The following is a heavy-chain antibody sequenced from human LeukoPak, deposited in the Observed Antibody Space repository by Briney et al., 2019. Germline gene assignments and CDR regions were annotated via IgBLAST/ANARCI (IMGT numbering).Heavy chain of an antibody. V-gene: IGHV1-2*02. D-gene: IGHD3-10*01. CDR2: INPNSGGT. CDR1: GYTFTGYY. CDR3: ARVGLWFGEPHFDY. J-gene: IGHJ4*02. Sequence: GASVKVSCKASGYTFTGYYMHWVRQAPGQGLEWMGWINPNSGGTNYAQKFQGRVTMTRDTSISTAYMELSRLRSDDTAVYYCARVGLWFGEPHFDYWSQGTLVTVSS.